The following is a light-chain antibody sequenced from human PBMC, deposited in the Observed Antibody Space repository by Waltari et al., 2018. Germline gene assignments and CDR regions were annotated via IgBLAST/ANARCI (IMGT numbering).Light chain of an antibody. CDR2: GTS. Sequence: ERVLAQSPGTLSLSPGERAPLSCRASQSVGSIYLAWYQQRPGQPPRVLVYGTSSRATGIPDRFSGSRSGSDFTLTIDRLEPEDVAVYFCQVYGGSPLYTFGQGTRLEIK. CDR1: QSVGSIY. J-gene: IGKJ2*01. CDR3: QVYGGSPLYT. V-gene: IGKV3-20*01.